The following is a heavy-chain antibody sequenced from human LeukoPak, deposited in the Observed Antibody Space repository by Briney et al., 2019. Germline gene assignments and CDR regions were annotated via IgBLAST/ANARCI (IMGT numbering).Heavy chain of an antibody. CDR2: ISTYNDNT. CDR1: GYNFIKYG. CDR3: ARNLGYCSGQNCYYFDP. D-gene: IGHD2-15*01. V-gene: IGHV1-18*01. Sequence: ASVKVSCKASGYNFIKYGISWVRQAPGQGLEWMGWISTYNDNTNLARNLQGRVTMTTDTFTNTAYMELRSLTSDDTAVYYCARNLGYCSGQNCYYFDPWGQGTLVTVSS. J-gene: IGHJ5*02.